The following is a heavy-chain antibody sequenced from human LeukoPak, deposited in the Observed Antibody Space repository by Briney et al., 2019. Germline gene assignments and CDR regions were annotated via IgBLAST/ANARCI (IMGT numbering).Heavy chain of an antibody. V-gene: IGHV1-8*01. CDR3: ARVYRQLRPYYFDY. Sequence: ASVKVSCKASGYTXXSYDINWVRQATGQGLEWMGWMNPNSGNTGYAQKFQGRVTMTRNTSISTAYMELSSLRSEDTAVYYCARVYRQLRPYYFDYWGQGTLVTVSS. CDR2: MNPNSGNT. CDR1: GYTXXSYD. J-gene: IGHJ4*02. D-gene: IGHD4-23*01.